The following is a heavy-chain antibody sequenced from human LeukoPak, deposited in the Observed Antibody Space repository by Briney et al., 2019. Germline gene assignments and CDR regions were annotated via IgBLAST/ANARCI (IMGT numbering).Heavy chain of an antibody. CDR3: ARGHYYGSGSYYNFDY. J-gene: IGHJ4*02. D-gene: IGHD3-10*01. Sequence: SETLSLTCTVSGGSISSSSYYWGWIRQPPGKGLEWTGSIYYSGSTYYNPSLKSRVTISVDTSKNQFSLKLSSVTAADTAVYYCARGHYYGSGSYYNFDYWGQGTLVTVSS. V-gene: IGHV4-39*01. CDR2: IYYSGST. CDR1: GGSISSSSYY.